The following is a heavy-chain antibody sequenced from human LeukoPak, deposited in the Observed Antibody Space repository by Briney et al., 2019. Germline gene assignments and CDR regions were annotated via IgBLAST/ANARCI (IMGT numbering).Heavy chain of an antibody. D-gene: IGHD2-21*01. Sequence: PSETLSLTCTVSGGSISSYYWSWIRQPPGKGLEWIGYIYYGGSTNYNPSLKSRVTISVDTSKNQFSLKLSSVTAADTAVYYCARGIGPYYFDYWGQGTLVTVSS. V-gene: IGHV4-59*01. CDR2: IYYGGST. CDR1: GGSISSYY. CDR3: ARGIGPYYFDY. J-gene: IGHJ4*02.